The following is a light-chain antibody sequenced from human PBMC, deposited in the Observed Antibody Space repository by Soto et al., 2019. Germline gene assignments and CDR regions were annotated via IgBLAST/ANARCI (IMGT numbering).Light chain of an antibody. CDR1: ISDVGSYDL. J-gene: IGLJ1*01. CDR2: EGS. Sequence: QSALTQPASVSGSPGQSITISCTGTISDVGSYDLVSWYQQHPGKAPKLMIYEGSKRPSGVSNRFSGSKSGSTASLTISGLQAEDEADYYCCSYAGSSTYVFGTGTKLTVL. CDR3: CSYAGSSTYV. V-gene: IGLV2-23*01.